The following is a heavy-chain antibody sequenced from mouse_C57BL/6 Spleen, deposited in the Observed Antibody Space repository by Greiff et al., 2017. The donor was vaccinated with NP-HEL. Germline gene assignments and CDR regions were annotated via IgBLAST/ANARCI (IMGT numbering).Heavy chain of an antibody. CDR3: ARGGAMAMDY. Sequence: QVQLQQPGAELVKPGASVKLSCKASGYTFTSYWMHWVKQRPGQGLEWIGMIHPNSGSTNYNEKFKSKATLTVDKSSSTDYMQLSSLTSEDSAVYYCARGGAMAMDYWGQGTSVTVSS. D-gene: IGHD1-1*01. CDR2: IHPNSGST. J-gene: IGHJ4*01. CDR1: GYTFTSYW. V-gene: IGHV1-64*01.